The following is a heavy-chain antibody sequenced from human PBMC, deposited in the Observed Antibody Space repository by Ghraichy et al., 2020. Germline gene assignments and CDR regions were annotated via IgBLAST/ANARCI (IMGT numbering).Heavy chain of an antibody. J-gene: IGHJ4*02. CDR3: ARQSDIAVGNFDY. CDR1: GDSVSSNSAA. CDR2: TYYRSKWYN. D-gene: IGHD6-19*01. V-gene: IGHV6-1*01. Sequence: SQTLSLTCAISGDSVSSNSAAWNWIRQSPLRGLEWLGRTYYRSKWYNDYAISVKSRITINPDTSKNQFSLQLNSVTPEDTAVYYCARQSDIAVGNFDYWGQGTLVTVSS.